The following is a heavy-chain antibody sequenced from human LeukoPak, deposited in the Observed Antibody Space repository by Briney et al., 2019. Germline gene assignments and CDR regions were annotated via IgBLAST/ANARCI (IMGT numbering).Heavy chain of an antibody. CDR3: AKGNNSLSFNFDY. Sequence: GRSLRLSCAASGFTFRVLSMDWDRQAPGKGLEWVSLVSGDGGVTHYADSVKGRFTISRDNGKNSLYLQMSSLRVEDTAFYYCAKGNNSLSFNFDYWGQGTLVTVSS. J-gene: IGHJ4*02. V-gene: IGHV3-43*02. CDR1: GFTFRVLS. CDR2: VSGDGGVT. D-gene: IGHD2/OR15-2a*01.